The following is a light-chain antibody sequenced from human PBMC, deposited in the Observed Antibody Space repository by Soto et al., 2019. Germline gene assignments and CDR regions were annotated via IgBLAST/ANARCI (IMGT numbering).Light chain of an antibody. V-gene: IGKV1-5*01. CDR2: DAS. J-gene: IGKJ2*01. CDR1: ESISYW. CDR3: QQYDSYSKT. Sequence: DIPLTQSPSTLTASVGDRVTIGCRASESISYWLAWYQQKPGKAPKLLIYDASSLRSGVPSRFSGSGSGTVFTLTISTLQPDNFAIYFCQQYDSYSKTFGQGTQLEIK.